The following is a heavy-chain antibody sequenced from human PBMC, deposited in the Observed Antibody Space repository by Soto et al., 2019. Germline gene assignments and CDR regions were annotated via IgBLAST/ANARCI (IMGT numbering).Heavy chain of an antibody. CDR1: GYTFTSYW. V-gene: IGHV5-51*01. Sequence: GESLKISCKGSGYTFTSYWIGWVRQMPGKGLEWMGIIYPGDSDTKYSPSFQGQVTISADKSISTAYLQWSSLKASDTATYYCARPGYGDLHYFDYWGQGTLVTVSS. CDR3: ARPGYGDLHYFDY. J-gene: IGHJ4*02. D-gene: IGHD4-17*01. CDR2: IYPGDSDT.